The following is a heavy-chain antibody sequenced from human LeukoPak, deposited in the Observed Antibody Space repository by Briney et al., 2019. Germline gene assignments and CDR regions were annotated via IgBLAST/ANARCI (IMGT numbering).Heavy chain of an antibody. J-gene: IGHJ4*02. CDR2: FDVAETDT. CDR3: SSSGVEEWQGLHF. D-gene: IGHD3-3*01. CDR1: GYTLSELS. Sequence: GASVKDSCKVSGYTLSELSMHWVRQSPGKGLEWMGGFDVAETDTIYAQKFQGRVTMTEDTSTDTAYMELHSLSSEDTAMYYCSSSGVEEWQGLHFWGQGTLVTVSS. V-gene: IGHV1-24*01.